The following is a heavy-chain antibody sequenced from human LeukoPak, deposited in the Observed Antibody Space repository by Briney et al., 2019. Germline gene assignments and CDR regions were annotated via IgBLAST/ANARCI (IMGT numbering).Heavy chain of an antibody. CDR3: ARVRGITMVRGVTAKGNYYYYGMDV. V-gene: IGHV4-34*01. CDR1: GGSFSGYY. Sequence: SETLSLTCAVYGGSFSGYYWSWIRQPPGKGLEWIGEFNHSGSTDYNPSLKSRVTISVDTSKNQFSLKLSSVTAADTAVYYCARVRGITMVRGVTAKGNYYYYGMDVWGKGTTVTVSS. CDR2: FNHSGST. D-gene: IGHD3-10*01. J-gene: IGHJ6*04.